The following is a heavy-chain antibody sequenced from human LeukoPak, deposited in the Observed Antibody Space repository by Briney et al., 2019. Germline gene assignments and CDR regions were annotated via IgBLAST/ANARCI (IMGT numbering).Heavy chain of an antibody. J-gene: IGHJ5*02. CDR2: IKQDGSEK. D-gene: IGHD2-2*01. V-gene: IGHV3-7*01. CDR1: GFTFSSHW. CDR3: ARARSGYCSSTSCSNWFDP. Sequence: GGSLRLSCAASGFTFSSHWMSWVRQAPGKGLEWVATIKQDGSEKYYVDSVKGRFTISRDNAKNSLYLQMNSLRAEDTAVYYCARARSGYCSSTSCSNWFDPWGQGTLVTVSS.